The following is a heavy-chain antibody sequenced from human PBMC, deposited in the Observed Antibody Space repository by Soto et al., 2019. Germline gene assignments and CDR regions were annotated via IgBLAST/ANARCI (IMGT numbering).Heavy chain of an antibody. Sequence: NPSETLSLTCAVYGGSFSGYYWSWIRQPPGKGLEWIGEINHSGSTNYNPSLKSRVTISVDTSKNQFSLKLSSVTAADTAVYYCARGYPHVLLWFGDSWFDPWGQGTLVTVSS. D-gene: IGHD3-10*01. J-gene: IGHJ5*02. CDR1: GGSFSGYY. CDR2: INHSGST. CDR3: ARGYPHVLLWFGDSWFDP. V-gene: IGHV4-34*01.